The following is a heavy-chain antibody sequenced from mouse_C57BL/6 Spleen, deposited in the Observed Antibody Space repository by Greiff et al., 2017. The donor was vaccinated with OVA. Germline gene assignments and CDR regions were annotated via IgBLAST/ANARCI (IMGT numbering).Heavy chain of an antibody. CDR2: INPSNGGT. D-gene: IGHD1-1*01. CDR1: GYTFTSYW. V-gene: IGHV1-53*01. J-gene: IGHJ1*03. CDR3: ARPPNYYGSSYWYFDV. Sequence: VQLQQSGTELVKPGASVKLSCKASGYTFTSYWMHWVKQRPGQGLEWIGNINPSNGGTNYNEKFKSKATLTVDKSSSTAYMQLSSLTSEDSAVYYCARPPNYYGSSYWYFDVWGTGTTVTVSS.